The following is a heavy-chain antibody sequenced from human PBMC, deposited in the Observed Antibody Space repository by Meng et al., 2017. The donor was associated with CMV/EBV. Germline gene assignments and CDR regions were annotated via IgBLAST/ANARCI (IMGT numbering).Heavy chain of an antibody. D-gene: IGHD3-3*01. V-gene: IGHV3-23*03. CDR2: IYSGGTST. Sequence: GESLMISCAASRFTFSSYAMSWVRQAPRKGLEWVSVIYSGGTSTYYADSVKGRFTISRDNSKNTLYLQRNSLRDEDTAVYYCAKDHSDFWSGYTTGWFDPWDQGTLVTVSS. J-gene: IGHJ5*02. CDR3: AKDHSDFWSGYTTGWFDP. CDR1: RFTFSSYA.